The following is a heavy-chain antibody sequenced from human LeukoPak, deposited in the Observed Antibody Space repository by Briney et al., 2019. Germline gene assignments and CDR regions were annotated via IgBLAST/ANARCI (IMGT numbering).Heavy chain of an antibody. CDR1: GFTFSSYS. CDR3: ARGAPRGYSYGYPNDAFDI. V-gene: IGHV3-21*01. J-gene: IGHJ3*02. CDR2: ISSSSSYI. Sequence: GKSLRLSCAASGFTFSSYSMNWVRQAPGKGLEWVSSISSSSSYIYYADSVKGRFTISRDNAKNSLYLQMNSLRAEDTAVYYCARGAPRGYSYGYPNDAFDIWGQGTMVTVSS. D-gene: IGHD5-18*01.